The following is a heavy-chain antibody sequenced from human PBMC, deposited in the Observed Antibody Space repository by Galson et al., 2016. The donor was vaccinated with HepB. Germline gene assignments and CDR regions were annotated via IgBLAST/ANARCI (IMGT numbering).Heavy chain of an antibody. CDR1: GFTFRYFS. V-gene: IGHV3-30*04. CDR2: ISDDGSSK. Sequence: SLRLSCAASGFTFRYFSIHWVRQAPGKGLEWVTIISDDGSSKYYADSVKGRFTISRDNSKNTVNLQMNSLRVEDTAVYYCARDLWGDCRTTTCSHLDSWGQGTRVTVSS. CDR3: ARDLWGDCRTTTCSHLDS. J-gene: IGHJ4*02. D-gene: IGHD1-14*01.